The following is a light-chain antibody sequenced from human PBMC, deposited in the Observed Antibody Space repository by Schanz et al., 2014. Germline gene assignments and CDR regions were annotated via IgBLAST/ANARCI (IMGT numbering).Light chain of an antibody. Sequence: EIVLTQSPATLSLSPGERATLSCRASQSVSSYLAWYQQKPGQAPRLLIFGASTRATGIPARFSASGSGTEFTLTISTLLPEDFAVYYCQQYHNWPPWTFGQGTKVDIK. CDR2: GAS. CDR3: QQYHNWPPWT. V-gene: IGKV3-15*01. J-gene: IGKJ1*01. CDR1: QSVSSY.